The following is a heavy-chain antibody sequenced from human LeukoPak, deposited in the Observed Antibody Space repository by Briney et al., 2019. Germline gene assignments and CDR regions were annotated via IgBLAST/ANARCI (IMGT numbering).Heavy chain of an antibody. CDR3: VRDMSGVVAASTEEY. D-gene: IGHD2-15*01. CDR2: ISSTSDYL. J-gene: IGHJ4*02. V-gene: IGHV3-21*01. CDR1: GFTFDDYA. Sequence: GGSLRLSCAASGFTFDDYAMHWVRQAPGKGLEWVSSISSTSDYLDHADSLKGRFTISRDNAKKSLYLQMSSLRVEDTAVYYCVRDMSGVVAASTEEYWGQGTLVTASS.